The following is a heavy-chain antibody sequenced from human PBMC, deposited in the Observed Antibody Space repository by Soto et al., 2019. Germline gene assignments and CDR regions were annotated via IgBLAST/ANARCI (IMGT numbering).Heavy chain of an antibody. CDR3: ATRSYGADDGSFDY. Sequence: ASVKVSCKVSGYTLTELSMHWVRQAPGKGLEWMGGFDPEDGETIYAQKFQGRVTMTEDTSTDTAYMELSSLRSEDTAVYYCATRSYGADDGSFDYWGQGTLVTVSS. J-gene: IGHJ4*02. V-gene: IGHV1-24*01. CDR1: GYTLTELS. CDR2: FDPEDGET. D-gene: IGHD3-10*01.